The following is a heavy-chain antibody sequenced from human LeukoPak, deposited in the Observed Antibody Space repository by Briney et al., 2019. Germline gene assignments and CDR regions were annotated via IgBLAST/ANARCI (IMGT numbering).Heavy chain of an antibody. CDR3: ARDVTMVRGVRGFDY. V-gene: IGHV4-38-2*02. CDR2: IYHSGST. CDR1: GGSISSYY. D-gene: IGHD3-10*01. Sequence: SETLSLTCTVSGGSISSYYWSWIRQPPGKGLEWIGSIYHSGSTYYNPSLKSRVTISVDTSKNQFSLKLSSVTAADTAVYYCARDVTMVRGVRGFDYWGQGTLVTVSS. J-gene: IGHJ4*02.